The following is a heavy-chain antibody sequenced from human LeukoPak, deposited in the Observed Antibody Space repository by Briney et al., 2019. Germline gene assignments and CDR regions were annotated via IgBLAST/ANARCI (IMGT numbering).Heavy chain of an antibody. D-gene: IGHD6-19*01. CDR3: ARPVADLGGEFDP. CDR1: GYSFTSYW. V-gene: IGHV5-51*01. Sequence: GESLKISCKGSGYSFTSYWIGWVRQMPGKGLEWMGIIYPGDSDTRYSPSFQGQVTISADKSISTAYLQWSSLKASDTAVYYCARPVADLGGEFDPWGQGTLVTVSS. J-gene: IGHJ5*02. CDR2: IYPGDSDT.